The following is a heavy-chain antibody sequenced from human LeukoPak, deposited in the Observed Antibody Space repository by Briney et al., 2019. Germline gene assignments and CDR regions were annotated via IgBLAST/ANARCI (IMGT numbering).Heavy chain of an antibody. V-gene: IGHV4-38-2*01. D-gene: IGHD6-13*01. CDR1: GYSISSGYY. CDR3: ARWGAAGTDY. CDR2: IYHSEST. Sequence: PSETLSLTCAVSGYSISSGYYWGWIRQPPGKGLEWIGSIYHSESTYYNPSLKSRVTISVDTSNNQFSLKLSSVTAADTAVYYCARWGAAGTDYWGQGTLVTVSS. J-gene: IGHJ4*02.